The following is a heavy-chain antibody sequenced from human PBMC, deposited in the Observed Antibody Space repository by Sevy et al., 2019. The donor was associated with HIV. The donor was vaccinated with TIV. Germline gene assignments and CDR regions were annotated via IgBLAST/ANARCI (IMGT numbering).Heavy chain of an antibody. CDR1: GFTFDDYN. D-gene: IGHD3-10*01. CDR2: ISWDAKKT. V-gene: IGHV3-43*01. J-gene: IGHJ4*02. CDR3: AKDIPGYSGFDH. Sequence: GGSLRLSCAASGFTFDDYNMHWVRQVPGKGLEWVSLISWDAKKTDYADSVEGRFTVSRDNRKNSLYLQMNSLRSEDTALYFCAKDIPGYSGFDHWGQGTLVTVSS.